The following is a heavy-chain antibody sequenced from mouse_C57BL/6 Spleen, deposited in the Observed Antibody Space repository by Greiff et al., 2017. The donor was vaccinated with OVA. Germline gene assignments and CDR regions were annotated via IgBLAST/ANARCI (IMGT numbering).Heavy chain of an antibody. CDR1: GYAFSSYW. Sequence: VQLQQSGAELVKPGASVKISCKASGYAFSSYWMNWVKQRPGKGLEWIGQIYPGDGDTNYNGKFKGKATLTADKSSSTAYMQLSSLTSEDSAVYFCARSGDGYFHWYFDVWGTGTTVTVSS. CDR3: ARSGDGYFHWYFDV. V-gene: IGHV1-80*01. CDR2: IYPGDGDT. D-gene: IGHD2-3*01. J-gene: IGHJ1*03.